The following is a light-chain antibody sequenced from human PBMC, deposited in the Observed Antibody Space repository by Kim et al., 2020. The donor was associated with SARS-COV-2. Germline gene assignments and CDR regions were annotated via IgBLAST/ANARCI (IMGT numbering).Light chain of an antibody. V-gene: IGKV1-9*01. Sequence: AAVVDRVAITCRTSQDISSYLAWYQQQPGKTPKLLIYAASTFRSSVPSRFSGSRSGTDFTLTIIGLQPEDVATYSCQQLSSYPRTFGEGTKVDIK. CDR3: QQLSSYPRT. J-gene: IGKJ4*01. CDR2: AAS. CDR1: QDISSY.